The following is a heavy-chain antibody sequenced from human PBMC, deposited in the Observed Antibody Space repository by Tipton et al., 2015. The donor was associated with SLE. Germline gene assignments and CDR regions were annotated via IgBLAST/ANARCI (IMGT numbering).Heavy chain of an antibody. V-gene: IGHV4-39*01. J-gene: IGHJ2*01. CDR2: IYYSGST. D-gene: IGHD2-15*01. CDR3: ARVVVVAATPYWYFDL. CDR1: GGSISSSSYY. Sequence: TLSLTCTVSGGSISSSSYYWGWIRQPPGKGLEWIGSIYYSGSTYYNPSLKSRVTISVDTSKNQFSLKLSSVTAADTAVYYCARVVVVAATPYWYFDLWGRGTLVTVSS.